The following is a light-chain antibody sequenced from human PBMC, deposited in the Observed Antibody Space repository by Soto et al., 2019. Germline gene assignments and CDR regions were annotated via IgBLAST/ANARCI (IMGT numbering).Light chain of an antibody. Sequence: EIMLTQSPATLSLSPEERAALXCRASQNVSSFLAWYQQKPRQAPRLLIYHASNRATGIPARFSGSGSGTDFTLTINSLEPEDFAVYYCQQCNNWPPTFGQGTKVDIK. CDR1: QNVSSF. V-gene: IGKV3-11*01. CDR2: HAS. J-gene: IGKJ1*01. CDR3: QQCNNWPPT.